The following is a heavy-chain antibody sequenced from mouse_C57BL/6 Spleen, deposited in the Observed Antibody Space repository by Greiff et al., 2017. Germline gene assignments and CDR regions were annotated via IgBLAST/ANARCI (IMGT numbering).Heavy chain of an antibody. CDR1: GFTFSSYG. CDR2: ISSGGSYT. J-gene: IGHJ3*01. V-gene: IGHV5-6*01. CDR3: ARPTY. Sequence: EVKLMESGGDLVKPGGSLKLSCAASGFTFSSYGMSWVRQTPDKRLEWVATISSGGSYTYYPDSVKGRFTISRDNAKNTLYLQMSSLKAEDTAMYYCARPTYWGHGTLVTVSA.